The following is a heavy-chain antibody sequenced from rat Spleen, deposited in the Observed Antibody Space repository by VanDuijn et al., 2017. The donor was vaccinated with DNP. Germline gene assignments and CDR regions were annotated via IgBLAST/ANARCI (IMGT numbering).Heavy chain of an antibody. V-gene: IGHV5-7*01. J-gene: IGHJ4*01. CDR1: GFTFSDYN. CDR2: IIYDGSRT. CDR3: ARHAGTSYYYAMDA. Sequence: EVQLEESGGGLVQPGRSMKLSCAASGFTFSDYNMAWFRQAPKKGLEWVATIIYDGSRTYYRDSVKGRFTISRDNAKSTLHLQMDSLRSDDTATYYCARHAGTSYYYAMDAWGQGTSVTVSS. D-gene: IGHD1-5*01.